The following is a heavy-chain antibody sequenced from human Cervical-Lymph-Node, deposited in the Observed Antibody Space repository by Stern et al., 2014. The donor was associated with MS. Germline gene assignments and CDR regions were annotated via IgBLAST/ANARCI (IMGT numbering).Heavy chain of an antibody. CDR3: AREIVVDNVFDP. V-gene: IGHV4-31*03. CDR1: GGSISSGGYY. CDR2: IYYSGST. D-gene: IGHD3-22*01. Sequence: QLQLQESGPGLVKPSQTLSLTCTVSGGSISSGGYYWSWIRQHPGKGLEWIGYIYYSGSTYYNPSLKSRVTISVDTSKNQFSLKLSSVTAADTAVYYCAREIVVDNVFDPWGQGTLVTVSS. J-gene: IGHJ5*02.